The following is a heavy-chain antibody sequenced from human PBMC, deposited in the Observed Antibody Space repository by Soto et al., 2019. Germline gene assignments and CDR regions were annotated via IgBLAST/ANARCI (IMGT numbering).Heavy chain of an antibody. V-gene: IGHV3-30*18. CDR2: ISYDGSNK. Sequence: GGSLRLSCAASGFTFSSYGMHWVRQAPGKGLEWVAVISYDGSNKYYADSVKGRFTISRDNSKNTLYLQMNSLRAEDTAVYYCAKDGEGYYDSSGNFDYWGQGTLVTVSS. CDR3: AKDGEGYYDSSGNFDY. CDR1: GFTFSSYG. J-gene: IGHJ4*02. D-gene: IGHD3-22*01.